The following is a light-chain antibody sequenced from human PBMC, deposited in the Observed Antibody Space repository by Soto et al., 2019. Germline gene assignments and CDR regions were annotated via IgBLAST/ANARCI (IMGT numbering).Light chain of an antibody. CDR2: DVS. J-gene: IGLJ1*01. CDR3: YSYTSSNTYV. V-gene: IGLV2-14*03. CDR1: SSDVGGYNY. Sequence: QSVLTQPASASGSPGQSITISCTGTSSDVGGYNYVSWYQHHPGKVPQLMIYDVSNRPSGVSNRFSGSKSGNTASLTISGLQAEDEADYYYYSYTSSNTYVFGTGTKVTVL.